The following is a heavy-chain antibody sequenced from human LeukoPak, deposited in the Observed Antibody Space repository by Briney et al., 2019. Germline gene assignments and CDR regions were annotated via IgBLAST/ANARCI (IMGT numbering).Heavy chain of an antibody. Sequence: PGGSLRLSCAASGFTFSSYWMHWVRQAPGKGLEWVSVIYRGGSTYYADSVKGRFTMSRDNSKNTVYLQMDSLRAEDTAVYYCARDRGAAAGNWGQGTLVTVSS. CDR2: IYRGGST. D-gene: IGHD6-13*01. CDR1: GFTFSSYW. J-gene: IGHJ4*02. CDR3: ARDRGAAAGN. V-gene: IGHV3-53*01.